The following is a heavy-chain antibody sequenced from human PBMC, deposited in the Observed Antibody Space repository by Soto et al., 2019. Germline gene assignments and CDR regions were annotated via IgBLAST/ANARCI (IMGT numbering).Heavy chain of an antibody. V-gene: IGHV3-48*02. J-gene: IGHJ4*02. D-gene: IGHD3-3*01. CDR3: ATPVVRFFERTTAY. CDR2: ITNGGTTI. CDR1: GVTFSSYS. Sequence: GEALKRSGAGAGVTFSSYSRNWVRQAPGKGLEWISYITNGGTTIYYADSVKGRFTISRDNAKNSLYLHMNSLRDDDTAVYYCATPVVRFFERTTAYWGKGTLVPVSS.